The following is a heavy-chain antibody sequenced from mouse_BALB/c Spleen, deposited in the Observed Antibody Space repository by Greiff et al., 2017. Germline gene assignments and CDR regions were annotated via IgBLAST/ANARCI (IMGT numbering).Heavy chain of an antibody. CDR3: ARHYSYLEGSSYDWYFDV. V-gene: IGHV2-6-2*01. Sequence: QVQLQQSGPDLVAPSQSLSITCTVSGFSLTSYGVHWVRQPPGKGLEWLVVIWSDGSTTYNSALKSRLSISKDNSKSQVFLKMNSLQTDDTAMYYCARHYSYLEGSSYDWYFDVWGAGTTVTVSS. CDR1: GFSLTSYG. CDR2: IWSDGST. J-gene: IGHJ1*01. D-gene: IGHD1-1*01.